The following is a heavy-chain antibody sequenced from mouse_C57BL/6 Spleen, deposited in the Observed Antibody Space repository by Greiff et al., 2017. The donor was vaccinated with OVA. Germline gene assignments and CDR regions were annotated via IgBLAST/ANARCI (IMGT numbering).Heavy chain of an antibody. V-gene: IGHV1-52*01. CDR3: ARRDSNGGYFDY. CDR1: GYTFTSYW. Sequence: QVQLQQPGAELVRPGSSVKLSCKASGYTFTSYWMHWVKQRPIQGLEWIGNIDPSDSETHYNQKFKDKATLTVDKSSSTAYMQLSSLTSEDSAVYYCARRDSNGGYFDYWGQGTTLTVSS. J-gene: IGHJ2*01. CDR2: IDPSDSET. D-gene: IGHD3-3*01.